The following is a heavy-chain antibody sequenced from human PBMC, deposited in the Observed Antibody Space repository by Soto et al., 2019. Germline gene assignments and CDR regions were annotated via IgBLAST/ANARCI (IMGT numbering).Heavy chain of an antibody. V-gene: IGHV1-3*01. D-gene: IGHD3-9*01. CDR1: GYTFTSYA. Sequence: GASVKVSCKASGYTFTSYAMHWVRQAPGQRLEWMGWINAGNGNTKYSQKFQGRVTIARDTSASTAYMELSSLRSEDTAVYYCAREGAFAYYDILTGYYFWGQGTLVTVSS. CDR3: AREGAFAYYDILTGYYF. J-gene: IGHJ4*02. CDR2: INAGNGNT.